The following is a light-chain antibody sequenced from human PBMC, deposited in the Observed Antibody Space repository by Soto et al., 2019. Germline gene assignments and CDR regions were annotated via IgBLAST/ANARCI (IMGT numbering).Light chain of an antibody. CDR1: SSNIGDNY. CDR2: DND. CDR3: GTWDDRLDGNYV. V-gene: IGLV1-51*01. J-gene: IGLJ1*01. Sequence: QSVLTQPPSVSAAPGQQVTISCSGSSSNIGDNYVSWYQHLPGTAPKLVAYDNDRRPSGIPGRFSGSKSGTSATLVITGLQTGDEADYYCGTWDDRLDGNYVFGTGTKATVL.